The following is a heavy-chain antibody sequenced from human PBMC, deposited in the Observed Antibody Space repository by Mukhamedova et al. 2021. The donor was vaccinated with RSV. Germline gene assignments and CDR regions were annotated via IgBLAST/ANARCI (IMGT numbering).Heavy chain of an antibody. Sequence: GSGGSTYYADSVKGRFTISRDNSKNTLYLQMNSLRAEDTAVYYCAKSAQGDYDFWSGYSTGYYFDYWGQGTLVTVSS. CDR2: GSGGST. CDR3: AKSAQGDYDFWSGYSTGYYFDY. J-gene: IGHJ4*02. D-gene: IGHD3-3*01. V-gene: IGHV3-23*01.